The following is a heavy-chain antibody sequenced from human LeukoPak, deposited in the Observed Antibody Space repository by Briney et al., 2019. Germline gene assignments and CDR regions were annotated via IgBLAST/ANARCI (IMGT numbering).Heavy chain of an antibody. D-gene: IGHD1-26*01. CDR3: AKGRKWELLLTSYDY. V-gene: IGHV3-30*18. CDR2: ISYDGSNK. CDR1: GFTFSSYG. J-gene: IGHJ4*02. Sequence: GGSLRLSCAAYGFTFSSYGMHWVRQAPGKGLEWVAVISYDGSNKYYADSVKGRFTISRDNSKNTLYLQMNSLRAEDTAVYYCAKGRKWELLLTSYDYWGQGTLVTVSS.